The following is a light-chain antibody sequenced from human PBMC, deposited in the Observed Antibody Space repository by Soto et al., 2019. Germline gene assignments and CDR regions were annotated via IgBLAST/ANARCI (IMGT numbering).Light chain of an antibody. CDR1: SSDVGGYNY. CDR3: SSYASSRDVL. V-gene: IGLV2-14*01. CDR2: DVS. Sequence: QSVLTQPASVSGSPGQSITISCTGTSSDVGGYNYVSWYQQHPGKAPKLMIYDVSNRPSGVSNRFSGSKSGNTASLTISGLQADDEADYYCSSYASSRDVLFGGGTQLTVL. J-gene: IGLJ2*01.